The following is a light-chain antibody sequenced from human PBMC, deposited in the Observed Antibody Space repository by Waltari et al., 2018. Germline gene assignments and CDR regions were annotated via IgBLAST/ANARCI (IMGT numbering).Light chain of an antibody. V-gene: IGKV1-33*01. CDR3: QRYDNPPVS. Sequence: DTQMTQSPSSLSVSIGDRVTITCQASRDISIYLNWYQQKQGKTPKLLIYDASKLEMGVPSRFSGSGSGTHFTFTISSLQPEDFATYYCQRYDNPPVSFDQGTRLEVK. J-gene: IGKJ5*01. CDR1: RDISIY. CDR2: DAS.